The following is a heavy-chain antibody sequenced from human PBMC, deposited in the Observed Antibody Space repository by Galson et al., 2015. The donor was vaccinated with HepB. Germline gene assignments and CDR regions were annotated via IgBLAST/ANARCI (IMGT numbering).Heavy chain of an antibody. D-gene: IGHD6-6*01. J-gene: IGHJ4*02. CDR2: ISFYNDNA. CDR3: ARARYSSSPPDY. Sequence: SVKVSCKASGYSFRNYGISWVRQAPGQGLEWMGWISFYNDNANYAQNLQGRVTMTIDTSTTTAYMELKSLRSDDTAVYYCARARYSSSPPDYWGQGTLVSVSS. V-gene: IGHV1-18*01. CDR1: GYSFRNYG.